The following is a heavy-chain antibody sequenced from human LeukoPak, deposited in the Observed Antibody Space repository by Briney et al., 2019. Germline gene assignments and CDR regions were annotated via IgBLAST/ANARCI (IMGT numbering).Heavy chain of an antibody. CDR3: ASRGGNYVDYYYMDV. D-gene: IGHD1-26*01. CDR2: IITIFGTA. Sequence: GASVKVSCKASGGTFNSYAISWVRQAPGQGVEWMGGIITIFGTANYAQKFQGRVTITTDESTSTAYIELSSLRSEDTAVYYCASRGGNYVDYYYMDVWGKGTTVTVSS. J-gene: IGHJ6*03. V-gene: IGHV1-69*05. CDR1: GGTFNSYA.